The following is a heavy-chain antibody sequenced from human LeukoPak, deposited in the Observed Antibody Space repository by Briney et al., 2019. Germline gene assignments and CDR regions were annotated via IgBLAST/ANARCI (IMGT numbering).Heavy chain of an antibody. CDR3: ARDGTYYVFWSGYSRAGNWFDP. CDR2: IIPIFGTA. Sequence: ASVKVSCKASGGTFSSYAISWVRQAPGQGLEWMGGIIPIFGTANYAQKFQGRVTITADESTSTAYMELSSLRSEDTAVYYCARDGTYYVFWSGYSRAGNWFDPWGQGTLVTVSS. J-gene: IGHJ5*02. D-gene: IGHD3-3*01. V-gene: IGHV1-69*13. CDR1: GGTFSSYA.